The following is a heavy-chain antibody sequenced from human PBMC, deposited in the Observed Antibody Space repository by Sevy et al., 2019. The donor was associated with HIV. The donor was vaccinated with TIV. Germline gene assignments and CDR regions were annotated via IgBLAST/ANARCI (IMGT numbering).Heavy chain of an antibody. CDR3: ARGGSTTILSPWDY. J-gene: IGHJ4*02. CDR1: GFTFSDYY. CDR2: ISSGSTYT. D-gene: IGHD3-3*01. V-gene: IGHV3-11*05. Sequence: GGSLRLSCAASGFTFSDYYMSWIRQAPGKGLEWVSDISSGSTYTNYADSVKGRFTISRDNAKNSLYLQMNSLKTEDTAVYYCARGGSTTILSPWDYWGQGTLVTVSS.